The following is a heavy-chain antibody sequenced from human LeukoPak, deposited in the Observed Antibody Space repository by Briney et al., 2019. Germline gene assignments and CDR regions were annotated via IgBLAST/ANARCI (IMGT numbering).Heavy chain of an antibody. CDR1: GGSISNRSHF. J-gene: IGHJ4*02. D-gene: IGHD2/OR15-2a*01. Sequence: SETLTLTCTVSGGSISNRSHFWGCIRQTPGKGLECFGSIYYRGDTYYKPSLKSRVTISVDTSKHQFSLRLNFVTAADTAIYYCARDSASSLLTHFDSWGQGIPVTVSS. V-gene: IGHV4-39*07. CDR2: IYYRGDT. CDR3: ARDSASSLLTHFDS.